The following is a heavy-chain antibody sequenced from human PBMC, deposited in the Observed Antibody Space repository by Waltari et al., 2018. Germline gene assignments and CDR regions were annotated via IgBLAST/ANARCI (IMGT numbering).Heavy chain of an antibody. CDR2: IYYSGRT. D-gene: IGHD3-16*01. CDR1: GGSISSSSYY. V-gene: IGHV4-39*07. CDR3: ARQDYDYVWGFDY. Sequence: QLQLQESGPGLVKPSETLSLTCTVSGGSISSSSYYWGWIRQPPGKGLEWIGSIYYSGRTYYNPSLKSRVTISVDTSKNQFSLKLSSVTAADTAVYYCARQDYDYVWGFDYWGQGTLVTVSS. J-gene: IGHJ4*02.